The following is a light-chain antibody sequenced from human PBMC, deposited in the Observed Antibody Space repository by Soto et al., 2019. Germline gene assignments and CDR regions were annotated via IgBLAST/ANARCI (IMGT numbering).Light chain of an antibody. J-gene: IGKJ1*01. CDR3: QHYNSYST. CDR1: QSISSL. CDR2: DAS. V-gene: IGKV1-5*01. Sequence: DMQMTQSPSSLSAAVGDRVTITFRARQSISSLLAWYQQKPGKAPKPLIYDASSLESGVPPRFSGSGSGTEFTLTISSLQPDDFATYYCQHYNSYSTFGQGTKVDNK.